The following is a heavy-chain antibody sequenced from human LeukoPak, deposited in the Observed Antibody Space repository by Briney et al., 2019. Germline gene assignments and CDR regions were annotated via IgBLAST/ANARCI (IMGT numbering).Heavy chain of an antibody. Sequence: PGGSLRLSCAASGFTFSSYSMNWVRQAPGKGLEWVSSISSSSYIYYADSVKGRFTISRDNAKNSLYLQMNSLRAEDTAVYYCASIGKLVRGFDYWGQGTLVTVSS. V-gene: IGHV3-21*01. J-gene: IGHJ4*02. CDR3: ASIGKLVRGFDY. D-gene: IGHD6-13*01. CDR2: ISSSSYI. CDR1: GFTFSSYS.